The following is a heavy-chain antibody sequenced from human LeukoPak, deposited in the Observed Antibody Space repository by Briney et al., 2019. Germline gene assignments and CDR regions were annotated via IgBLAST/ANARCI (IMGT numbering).Heavy chain of an antibody. V-gene: IGHV1-69*13. Sequence: GASVKVSCKASGGTFSSYAISWVRQAPGQGLEWMGGIIPIFGTANYAQKFQGRVTITADESTSTAYMELSSLRSEDTAVYYCARGWRMVATDDAFDIWGQGTMVTVSS. D-gene: IGHD5-12*01. CDR3: ARGWRMVATDDAFDI. CDR1: GGTFSSYA. J-gene: IGHJ3*02. CDR2: IIPIFGTA.